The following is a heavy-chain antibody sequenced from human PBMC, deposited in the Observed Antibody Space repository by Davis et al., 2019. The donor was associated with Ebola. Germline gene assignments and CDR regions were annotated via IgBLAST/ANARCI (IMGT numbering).Heavy chain of an antibody. D-gene: IGHD3-10*01. Sequence: ASVKVSCKASGYTFTSYGISWVRQAPGQGLEWMGWISAYNGNTNYAQKLQGRVTMTTDTSTSTAYMELRSLRSDDTAVYYCARVPHSDYYGSGSYYNWFDPWGQGTLVTVSS. J-gene: IGHJ5*02. CDR1: GYTFTSYG. CDR3: ARVPHSDYYGSGSYYNWFDP. V-gene: IGHV1-18*04. CDR2: ISAYNGNT.